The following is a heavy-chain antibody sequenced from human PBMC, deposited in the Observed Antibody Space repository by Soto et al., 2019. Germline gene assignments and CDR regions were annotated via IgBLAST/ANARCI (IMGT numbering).Heavy chain of an antibody. CDR3: ARSHTPSMFRGVSYYFDY. CDR2: IIPILGIA. J-gene: IGHJ4*02. CDR1: GGTFSSYT. V-gene: IGHV1-69*02. D-gene: IGHD3-10*01. Sequence: QVQLVQSGAEVKKPGSSVKVSCKASGGTFSSYTISWVRQAPGQGLEWMGRIIPILGIANYAQKFQGRVTITADNSTSTAYMELSILRSEDTAVYYCARSHTPSMFRGVSYYFDYWGQGTLVTVSS.